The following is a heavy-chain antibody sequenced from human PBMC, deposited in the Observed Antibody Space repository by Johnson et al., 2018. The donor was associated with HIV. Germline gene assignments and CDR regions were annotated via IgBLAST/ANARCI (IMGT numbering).Heavy chain of an antibody. CDR3: ARANYYHN. CDR1: GFTFSSYG. J-gene: IGHJ3*02. D-gene: IGHD3-10*01. V-gene: IGHV3-30*03. Sequence: QVQLVESGGGVVQPGGSLRLSCAASGFTFSSYGMNWVRQAPGKGLAWVALISYDGIQTNYVDSVKARFTISRDDASNTLYLQMNSLRVEDTVVYYCARANYYHNWCQGTMVTVSS. CDR2: ISYDGIQT.